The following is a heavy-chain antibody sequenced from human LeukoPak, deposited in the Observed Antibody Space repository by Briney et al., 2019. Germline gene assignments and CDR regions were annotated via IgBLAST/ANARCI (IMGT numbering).Heavy chain of an antibody. J-gene: IGHJ4*02. CDR2: IYLGDSDT. D-gene: IGHD3-9*01. CDR1: GYSFTSYW. CDR3: ARHALGDFDWLPDY. V-gene: IGHV5-51*01. Sequence: GESLKISCKGSGYSFTSYWIGWVRQMPGKDLEWMGIIYLGDSDTRYSPSIQGQVTISADESISTAYLQWSSLKASDTAMYYCARHALGDFDWLPDYWGQGTLVTVSS.